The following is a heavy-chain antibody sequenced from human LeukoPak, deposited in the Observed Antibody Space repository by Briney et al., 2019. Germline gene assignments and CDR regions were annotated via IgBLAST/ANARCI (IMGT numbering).Heavy chain of an antibody. V-gene: IGHV7-4-1*02. D-gene: IGHD4-23*01. CDR1: GYTFTSYA. Sequence: ASVKVSCKASGYTFTSYAMNWVRQAPGQGLEWMGWINTNTGNPTYAQGFTGRFVFSLDTSVSTAYLQISSLKAEDTAVYYCARDPTLGGNSPHDAFDIWGQGTMVTVSS. CDR2: INTNTGNP. J-gene: IGHJ3*02. CDR3: ARDPTLGGNSPHDAFDI.